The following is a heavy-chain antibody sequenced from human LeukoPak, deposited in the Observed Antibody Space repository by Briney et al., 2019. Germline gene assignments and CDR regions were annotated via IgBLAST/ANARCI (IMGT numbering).Heavy chain of an antibody. CDR3: ASAVVIPSNDAFDI. J-gene: IGHJ3*02. D-gene: IGHD3-22*01. Sequence: PGGSLRLSCAASGFTFGSYSMNWVRQAPGKGLEWVANIKQDGSEKYYVDSVKGRFTISRDNAKNSLYLQMNSLRAEDTAVYYCASAVVIPSNDAFDIWGQGTMVTVSS. CDR2: IKQDGSEK. CDR1: GFTFGSYS. V-gene: IGHV3-7*01.